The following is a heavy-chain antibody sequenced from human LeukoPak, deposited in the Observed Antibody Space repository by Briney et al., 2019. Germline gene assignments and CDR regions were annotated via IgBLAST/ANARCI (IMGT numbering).Heavy chain of an antibody. CDR3: ASAGIAVAGDYYYYGMDV. CDR1: GYTFAHNG. V-gene: IGHV1-18*01. J-gene: IGHJ6*02. D-gene: IGHD6-19*01. Sequence: ASVKVSCKTSGYTFAHNGISWVRQAPGQGPEWMGWISAYNGDTNYAQKFQGRVTITADESTSAAYMELSSLRSEDTAVYYCASAGIAVAGDYYYYGMDVWGQGTTVTVSS. CDR2: ISAYNGDT.